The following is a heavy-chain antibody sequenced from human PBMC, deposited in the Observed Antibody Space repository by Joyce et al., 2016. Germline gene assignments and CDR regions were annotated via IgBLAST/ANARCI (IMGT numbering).Heavy chain of an antibody. CDR1: GYTFTSYY. J-gene: IGHJ4*02. CDR2: INPNGGNT. CDR3: VRVEGGFSD. Sequence: QVQLVQSGAEVKKPGASVKVSCKASGYTFTSYYMHWVRQAPGKGLEWMGVINPNGGNTNYAQKFQGRVTMTRDTASSTVYMELSSLKSEDTAMYYCVRVEGGFSDWGQGTLLTVSS. V-gene: IGHV1-46*03. D-gene: IGHD3-16*01.